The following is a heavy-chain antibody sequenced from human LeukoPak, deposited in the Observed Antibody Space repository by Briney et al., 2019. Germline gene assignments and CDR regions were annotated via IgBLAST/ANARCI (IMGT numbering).Heavy chain of an antibody. CDR3: ANDLPKRGGVRGVPDY. CDR1: GFTFDDYA. CDR2: ISWNSGSI. V-gene: IGHV3-9*01. Sequence: GGSLRLSCAASGFTFDDYAMHWVRQAPGKGLEWVSGISWNSGSIGYADSVKGRFTISRDNAKNSLYLQMNSLRAEDTALYYCANDLPKRGGVRGVPDYWGQGTLVTVSS. J-gene: IGHJ4*02. D-gene: IGHD3-10*01.